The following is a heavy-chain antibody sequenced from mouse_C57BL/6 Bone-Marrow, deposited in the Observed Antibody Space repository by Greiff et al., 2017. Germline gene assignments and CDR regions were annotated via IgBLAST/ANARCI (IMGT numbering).Heavy chain of an antibody. J-gene: IGHJ1*03. CDR3: TRWDYYYGSSWYFDV. CDR2: IYPGNSDT. D-gene: IGHD1-1*01. CDR1: GYTFTSYW. Sequence: VQLQQSGTVLARPGASVKMSCKTSGYTFTSYWMHWVKQRPGQGLEWIGAIYPGNSDTSYNQKFKGKAKLTAVTSASTAYMELSSLTNEDSVVYYCTRWDYYYGSSWYFDVWGTGTTVTVSS. V-gene: IGHV1-5*01.